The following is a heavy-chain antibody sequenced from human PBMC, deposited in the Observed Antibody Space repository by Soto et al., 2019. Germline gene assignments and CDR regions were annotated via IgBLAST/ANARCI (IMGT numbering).Heavy chain of an antibody. CDR1: GFSVTDHY. CDR2: LYTGGSA. Sequence: PGGSLRLSCAASGFSVTDHYITWVRQAPGKGLEWVSVLYTGGSAYYGDSVKGRFTISKDSSTNTLYLQMNSLKVGDTAFYFCARSFNDWTTYFDYWSEGTLVTVSS. D-gene: IGHD3-9*01. V-gene: IGHV3-53*01. J-gene: IGHJ4*02. CDR3: ARSFNDWTTYFDY.